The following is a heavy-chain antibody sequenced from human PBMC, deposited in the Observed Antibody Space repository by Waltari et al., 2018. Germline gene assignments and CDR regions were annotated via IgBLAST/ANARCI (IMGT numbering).Heavy chain of an antibody. D-gene: IGHD6-13*01. CDR2: ISGSGGST. V-gene: IGHV3-23*01. CDR3: AKQNTETDYSSSWYAFDY. Sequence: EVQLLESGGGLVQHGGSLRLSCAASGFTFSSYAMRWVRQAPGQGLEWVSAISGSGGSTYYADSVKGRFTISRDNSKNTLYLQMNSLRAEDTAVYYCAKQNTETDYSSSWYAFDYWGQGTLVTVSS. J-gene: IGHJ4*02. CDR1: GFTFSSYA.